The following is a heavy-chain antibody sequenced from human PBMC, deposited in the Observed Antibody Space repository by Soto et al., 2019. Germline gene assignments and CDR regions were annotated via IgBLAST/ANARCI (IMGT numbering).Heavy chain of an antibody. D-gene: IGHD3-3*01. V-gene: IGHV3-48*01. CDR2: ISSSSSTI. CDR1: GFTFSTYS. CDR3: ARRFDTIFGVVHRFAFDI. J-gene: IGHJ3*02. Sequence: PGGSLRLSCAASGFTFSTYSMNWVRQAPGKGLEWVSYISSSSSTIYYADSVKGRFTISRDNAKNSLYLQMNSLRAEDTAVYFCARRFDTIFGVVHRFAFDIWGQGTMVTVSS.